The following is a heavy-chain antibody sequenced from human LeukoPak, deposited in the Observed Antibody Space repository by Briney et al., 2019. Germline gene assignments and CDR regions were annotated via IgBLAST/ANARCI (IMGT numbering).Heavy chain of an antibody. CDR2: IYYSGST. Sequence: SESLSLTFTVSGGSIRSEYWSWIRAPPRKRLEWIGYIYYSGSTNYNPSLKSRVTISVDTSKNQFSLKLSSVTTADTAVYYCARVNFPYYYDSSGYYYFDYWGQGTLVTVSS. J-gene: IGHJ4*02. CDR3: ARVNFPYYYDSSGYYYFDY. D-gene: IGHD3-22*01. V-gene: IGHV4-59*01. CDR1: GGSIRSEY.